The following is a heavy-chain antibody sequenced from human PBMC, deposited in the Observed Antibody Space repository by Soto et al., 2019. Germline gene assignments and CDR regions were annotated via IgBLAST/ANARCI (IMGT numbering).Heavy chain of an antibody. CDR3: ARDLFSSSSPAAY. D-gene: IGHD6-19*01. CDR2: ISGYNGGT. J-gene: IGHJ4*02. V-gene: IGHV1-18*01. Sequence: QVQLVQSGDEMKKPGASVKVSCKTSGYTFTCYGFSCVRQAPGQGPEWMGWISGYNGGTKYAQTLQGRVTMTPDTSTSTVYMQVRGLRSDDTAVYYCARDLFSSSSPAAYWGQGTLVTSSS. CDR1: GYTFTCYG.